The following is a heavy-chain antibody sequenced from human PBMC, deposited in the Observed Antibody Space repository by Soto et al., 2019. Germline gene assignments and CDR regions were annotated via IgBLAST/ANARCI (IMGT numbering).Heavy chain of an antibody. Sequence: QMQLVQSGPEVKKPGTSVKVSCKASGFTFSSFAVQWVRQARGQRLEWMGWIVVGSGNTIYAQNFKERVTITRDLSTGTAYMELSSLRSEDTAVYYCAAGHYYDSSGYSVDYWGQGTLVTVSS. D-gene: IGHD3-22*01. J-gene: IGHJ4*02. V-gene: IGHV1-58*01. CDR1: GFTFSSFA. CDR3: AAGHYYDSSGYSVDY. CDR2: IVVGSGNT.